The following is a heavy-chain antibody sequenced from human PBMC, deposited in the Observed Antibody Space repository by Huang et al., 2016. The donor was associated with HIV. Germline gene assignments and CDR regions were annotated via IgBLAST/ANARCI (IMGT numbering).Heavy chain of an antibody. V-gene: IGHV5-51*03. CDR2: FFPGDSDT. J-gene: IGHJ3*02. CDR1: GYSFSTYW. Sequence: EVQLVQSGAEVKKPGESLKISCKGSGYSFSTYWIGWVRQMPGKGLEWMGMFFPGDSDTRYGPSFQGQVTISADKSISTAYLQWSSLKASDTAMYYCASTASYSGSYRGAFDIWGQGTMVTVSS. CDR3: ASTASYSGSYRGAFDI. D-gene: IGHD1-26*01.